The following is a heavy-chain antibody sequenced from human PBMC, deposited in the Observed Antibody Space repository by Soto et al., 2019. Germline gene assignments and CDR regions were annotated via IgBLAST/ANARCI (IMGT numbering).Heavy chain of an antibody. V-gene: IGHV1-2*02. CDR1: GYTFTGYY. CDR3: ARDLDGNRGYYYYGMDV. Sequence: ASVKVSCKASGYTFTGYYMHWVRQAPGQGLEWMGWINPNSGGTNYAQKFQGRVTMTRDTSISTAYMELSRLRSDDTAVYYCARDLDGNRGYYYYGMDVWGQGTTVTVSS. J-gene: IGHJ6*02. D-gene: IGHD2-15*01. CDR2: INPNSGGT.